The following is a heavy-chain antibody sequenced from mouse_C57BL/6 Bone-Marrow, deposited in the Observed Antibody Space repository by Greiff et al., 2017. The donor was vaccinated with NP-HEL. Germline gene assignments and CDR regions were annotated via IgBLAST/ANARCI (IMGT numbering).Heavy chain of an antibody. CDR1: GFNIKDDY. J-gene: IGHJ3*01. Sequence: VQLQQSGAELVRPGASVKLSCTASGFNIKDDYMHWVKQRPEQGLEWIGWIDPENGDTEYASKFQGKATITADTSSNTAYLQLSSLTSEATAVYYCTAYGNYEFAYWGQGTLVTVSA. D-gene: IGHD2-1*01. V-gene: IGHV14-4*01. CDR2: IDPENGDT. CDR3: TAYGNYEFAY.